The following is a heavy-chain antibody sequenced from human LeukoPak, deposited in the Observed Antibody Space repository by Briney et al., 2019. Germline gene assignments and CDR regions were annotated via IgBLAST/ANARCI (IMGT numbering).Heavy chain of an antibody. J-gene: IGHJ4*02. CDR2: IWYDGSNK. D-gene: IGHD1-26*01. CDR3: AKDSSAYSGSYYDY. Sequence: PGGSLRLSCAAAGLIFSSHGMRWVRQSPGKGLGWVVVIWYDGSNKYYADSVKGRFTISRDSSKNTVYLQMNSLRAEDTAIYYCAKDSSAYSGSYYDYWGEGTLVNVSS. CDR1: GLIFSSHG. V-gene: IGHV3-33*06.